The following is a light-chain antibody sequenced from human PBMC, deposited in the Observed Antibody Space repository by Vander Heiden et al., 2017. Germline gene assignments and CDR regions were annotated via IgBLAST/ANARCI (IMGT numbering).Light chain of an antibody. CDR1: SSNIGSNY. J-gene: IGLJ2*01. CDR3: AAWDDSLSVV. Sequence: QSVLTQPPSASATPGPRVTISCSGSSSNIGSNYVYWYQQLPGTGPKLLIYSNNQRPSGVPDRFSGSKSGTSASLAISGLRSEDEADYYCAAWDDSLSVVFGGGTKLTVL. V-gene: IGLV1-47*02. CDR2: SNN.